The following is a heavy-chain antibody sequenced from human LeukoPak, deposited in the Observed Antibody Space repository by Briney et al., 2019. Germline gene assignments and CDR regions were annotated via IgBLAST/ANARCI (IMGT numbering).Heavy chain of an antibody. CDR1: GFTFSSYS. CDR2: IISSSSTI. J-gene: IGHJ5*02. Sequence: GGSLRLSCAASGFTFSSYSMNWVRQAPGKGLEWVSYIISSSSTIYYADSVKGRFTISRDNAKNSLYLQMNSLRAEDTAVYYCARGATIFGVVIIPDNWFDPWGQGTLVTVSS. D-gene: IGHD3-3*01. CDR3: ARGATIFGVVIIPDNWFDP. V-gene: IGHV3-48*01.